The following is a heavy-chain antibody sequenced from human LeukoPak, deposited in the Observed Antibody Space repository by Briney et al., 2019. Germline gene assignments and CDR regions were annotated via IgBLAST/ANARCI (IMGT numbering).Heavy chain of an antibody. CDR2: INHSGST. Sequence: NSSETLSLTCTVSGGSISSSSYYWSWIRQPPGKGLEWIGEINHSGSTNYNPSLKSRVTISVDTSKNQFSLKLSSVTAADTAVYYCARGWGNWNRNWFDPWGQGTLVTVSS. V-gene: IGHV4-39*07. D-gene: IGHD1/OR15-1a*01. CDR1: GGSISSSSYY. CDR3: ARGWGNWNRNWFDP. J-gene: IGHJ5*02.